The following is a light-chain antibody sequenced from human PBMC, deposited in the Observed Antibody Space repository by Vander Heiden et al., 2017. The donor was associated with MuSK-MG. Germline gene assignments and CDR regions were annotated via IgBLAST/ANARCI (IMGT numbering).Light chain of an antibody. J-gene: IGLJ3*02. Sequence: QSVLTQPPSVSGAPGQRVTISSTGSSANIGGGYYVDWYRQLPAPAPQPHIMCNSSQPSAVPDRFSGATSCASASPVINALQAEDEDDDYCQSSDNSRRGPWVFGGGTKLTVL. CDR2: CNS. CDR3: QSSDNSRRGPWV. CDR1: SANIGGGYY. V-gene: IGLV1-40*01.